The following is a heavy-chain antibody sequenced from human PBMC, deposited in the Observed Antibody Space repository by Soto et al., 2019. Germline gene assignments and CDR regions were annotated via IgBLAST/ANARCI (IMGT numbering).Heavy chain of an antibody. CDR1: GFTFSSYA. Sequence: QVPLVESGGGVVQPGRSLRLSCAASGFTFSSYAMHWVRQAPGKGLEWVAVISYDGSNKYYADSVKGRFTISRENSKNTLYLHINILKAEATAVYYCARGLDYWDQGTLVTVSS. J-gene: IGHJ4*02. CDR3: ARGLDY. V-gene: IGHV3-30-3*01. CDR2: ISYDGSNK.